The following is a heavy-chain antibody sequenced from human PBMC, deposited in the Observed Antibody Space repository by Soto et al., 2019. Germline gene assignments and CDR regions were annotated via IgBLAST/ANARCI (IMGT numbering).Heavy chain of an antibody. Sequence: QVQLQESGPGLVKPSQTLSLTCIVSGDSISSGGHYWSWIRQHPGKGLEWIGYIYHSGNTYYNPSLSSRVTISVGTSKNQLSLKLSSVTAADTAMYYCVSYPVTPSSSWFDPWGQGTQVSVSS. V-gene: IGHV4-31*03. CDR3: VSYPVTPSSSWFDP. CDR2: IYHSGNT. J-gene: IGHJ5*02. CDR1: GDSISSGGHY. D-gene: IGHD4-17*01.